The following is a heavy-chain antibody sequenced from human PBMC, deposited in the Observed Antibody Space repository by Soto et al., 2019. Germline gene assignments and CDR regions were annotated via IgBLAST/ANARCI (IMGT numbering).Heavy chain of an antibody. V-gene: IGHV1-18*04. Sequence: QVQLVQSGAEVKKPGASVKVSCKASGYTFTSYGISWVRQAPGPGLEWMGWISAYNGNTNYAQKLQGRVTMTTDTSTSTAYMELRSLRSDDTAVYYCARDVYWGSSWYGSYYFDYWGQGTLVTVSS. CDR3: ARDVYWGSSWYGSYYFDY. D-gene: IGHD6-13*01. CDR1: GYTFTSYG. CDR2: ISAYNGNT. J-gene: IGHJ4*02.